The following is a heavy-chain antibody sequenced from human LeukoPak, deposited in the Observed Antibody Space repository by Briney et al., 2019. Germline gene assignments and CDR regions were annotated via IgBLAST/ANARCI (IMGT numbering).Heavy chain of an antibody. CDR1: GSSISSGGYS. CDR3: ARHNASWARYSSGWPPWY. D-gene: IGHD6-19*01. J-gene: IGHJ4*02. V-gene: IGHV4-30-2*03. CDR2: IYHSGST. Sequence: PSESLSLTCAVSGSSISSGGYSWSWIRQPPGKGLEWIGYIYHSGSTYYNPSLKSRVTISVDTSKNQFSLKLSSVTAADTAVYYCARHNASWARYSSGWPPWYWGQGTLVTVSS.